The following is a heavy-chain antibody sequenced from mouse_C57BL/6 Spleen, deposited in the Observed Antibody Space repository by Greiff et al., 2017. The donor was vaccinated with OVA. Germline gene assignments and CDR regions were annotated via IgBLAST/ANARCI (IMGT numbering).Heavy chain of an antibody. D-gene: IGHD2-3*01. J-gene: IGHJ2*01. CDR1: GYSITSGYY. V-gene: IGHV3-6*01. CDR2: ISYDGSN. Sequence: VQLKESGPGLVKPSQSLSLTCSVTGYSITSGYYWNWIRQFPGNKLEWMGYISYDGSNNYNPSLKNRISITRDTSKNQFFLKLNSVTTEDTATYYCARGYYYFDYWGQGTTLTVSS. CDR3: ARGYYYFDY.